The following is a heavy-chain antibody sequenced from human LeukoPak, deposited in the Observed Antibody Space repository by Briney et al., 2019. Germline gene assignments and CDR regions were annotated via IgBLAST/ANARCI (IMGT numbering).Heavy chain of an antibody. CDR1: GFTFSSYG. D-gene: IGHD1-26*01. J-gene: IGHJ4*02. V-gene: IGHV3-30*18. CDR2: ISYDGSNK. CDR3: AKDRTQVGATGFDY. Sequence: GGSLRLSCAASGFTFSSYGMHWVRQAPGKGLEWVAVISYDGSNKYYADSVKGRFTISRDNSKNTLYLQMNSLRAEDTAVYYCAKDRTQVGATGFDYWGQGTLVTVSS.